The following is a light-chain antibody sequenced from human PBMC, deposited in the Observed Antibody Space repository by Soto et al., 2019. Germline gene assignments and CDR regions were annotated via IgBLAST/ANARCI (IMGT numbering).Light chain of an antibody. CDR3: LQTSTFPRT. CDR1: QDIGNF. CDR2: GAS. V-gene: IGKV1-12*01. J-gene: IGKJ1*01. Sequence: DIQMAQSPSSVSASVGDKFTVTCRAIQDIGNFLAWYQQTPVKAPRLLIHGASSLSRGMPSRFSGGGTGTVFTLTISGLQPEDLATYFCLQTSTFPRTFGQGTKVDI.